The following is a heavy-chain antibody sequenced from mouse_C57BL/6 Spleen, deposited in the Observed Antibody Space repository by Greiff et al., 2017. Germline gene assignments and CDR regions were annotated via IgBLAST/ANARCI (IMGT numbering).Heavy chain of an antibody. V-gene: IGHV1-53*01. Sequence: QVQLQQPGTELVKPGASVKLSCKASGYTFTSYWMHWVKQRPGQGLEWIGNINPSNGGTNYNAKFKSKATLTVDKSSSTAYMQLSSLTSGDSAVYDCARTEYGTVFAYWGQGTLVTVSA. CDR2: INPSNGGT. CDR1: GYTFTSYW. CDR3: ARTEYGTVFAY. J-gene: IGHJ3*01. D-gene: IGHD1-1*01.